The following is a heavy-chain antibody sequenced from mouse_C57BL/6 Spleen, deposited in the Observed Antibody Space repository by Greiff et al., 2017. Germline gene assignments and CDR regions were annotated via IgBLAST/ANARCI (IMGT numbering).Heavy chain of an antibody. V-gene: IGHV5-4*01. CDR1: GFTFSSYA. D-gene: IGHD1-1*01. Sequence: EVQLQESGGGLVKPGGSLKLSCAASGFTFSSYAMSWVRQTPEKRLEWVATISDGGSYTYYPDNVKGRFTISRDNAKNNMYLQMSHLKSEDTAMYYGARDRGVSTTAGWYFDVWGTGTTVTVSS. CDR2: ISDGGSYT. J-gene: IGHJ1*03. CDR3: ARDRGVSTTAGWYFDV.